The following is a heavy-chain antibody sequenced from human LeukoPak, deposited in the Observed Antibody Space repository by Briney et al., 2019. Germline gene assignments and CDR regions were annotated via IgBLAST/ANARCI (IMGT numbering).Heavy chain of an antibody. CDR1: GFTFSNYA. CDR2: ISSSGDGT. V-gene: IGHV3-23*01. J-gene: IGHJ4*02. CDR3: EIMATDQYIIDFDY. D-gene: IGHD5-24*01. Sequence: QPGGSLRLSCAASGFTFSNYAMSWVRQAPGKGLDWVSTISSSGDGTYYADSVRGRFTISRDTSKNTLYLQMNSLRDEDTAVYYCEIMATDQYIIDFDYWGQGTLVTVSS.